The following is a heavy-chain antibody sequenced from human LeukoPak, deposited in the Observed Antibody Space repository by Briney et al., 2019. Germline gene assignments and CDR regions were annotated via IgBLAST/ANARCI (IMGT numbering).Heavy chain of an antibody. Sequence: SETLSLTCTVSGGSISNYYWNWIRQAPGKGLEWIGYIYYTGSTNKNPSLKSRVTMSVDTSKNQFSLNLKSVTPEDTAVYYCARNLIPEQLVLNFWGQGTLVTVSS. V-gene: IGHV4-59*01. CDR1: GGSISNYY. D-gene: IGHD6-13*01. CDR3: ARNLIPEQLVLNF. J-gene: IGHJ4*02. CDR2: IYYTGST.